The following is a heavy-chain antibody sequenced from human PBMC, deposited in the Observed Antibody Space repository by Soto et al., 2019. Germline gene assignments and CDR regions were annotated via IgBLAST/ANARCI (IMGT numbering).Heavy chain of an antibody. J-gene: IGHJ6*02. CDR3: ARQGSYCSSTSCYRWVDPKDHGMDV. V-gene: IGHV5-51*01. D-gene: IGHD2-2*02. Sequence: GESLKISCKGSGYNFANYWIGWVRQMPGKGLEWMGIIYPGDSETTYSPSFEGQVSISADKSISTAYLRWSSLKASDTAMYYCARQGSYCSSTSCYRWVDPKDHGMDVWGQGTTVTVSS. CDR2: IYPGDSET. CDR1: GYNFANYW.